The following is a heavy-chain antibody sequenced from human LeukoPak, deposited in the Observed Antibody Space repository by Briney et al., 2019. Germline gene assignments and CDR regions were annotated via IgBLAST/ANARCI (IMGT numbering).Heavy chain of an antibody. CDR1: GYTFTGHY. CDR2: ISPNSGDT. Sequence: GASVKVSCKASGYTFTGHYMQWVRQAPGQRLEWMGWISPNSGDTLHAQKFQGRVNMARDTSINTAYMELSNLRSDDTAVYYCARARRGAGTYAFDIWGQGTMLTVSS. V-gene: IGHV1-2*02. D-gene: IGHD6-13*01. J-gene: IGHJ3*02. CDR3: ARARRGAGTYAFDI.